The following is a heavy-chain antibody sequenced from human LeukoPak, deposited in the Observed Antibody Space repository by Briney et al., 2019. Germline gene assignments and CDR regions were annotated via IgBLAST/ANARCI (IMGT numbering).Heavy chain of an antibody. CDR1: GGSISSGTYY. CDR2: IYNSAST. J-gene: IGHJ5*02. CDR3: ATNKTMMTTAGLFDP. D-gene: IGHD4-17*01. Sequence: SETLSLTCTVSGGSISSGTYYWAWIRQPPGKGLEWIGSIYNSASTYYNPSFKSRVTLSVDTSRNQFSLNVRSVTAADTGMYYCATNKTMMTTAGLFDPWGQGTLVIVSS. V-gene: IGHV4-39*01.